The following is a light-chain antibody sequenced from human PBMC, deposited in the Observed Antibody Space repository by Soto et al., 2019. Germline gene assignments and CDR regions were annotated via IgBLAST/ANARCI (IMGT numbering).Light chain of an antibody. CDR3: SSYTSKRSLI. CDR2: EVR. CDR1: MRDVGAYNL. V-gene: IGLV2-14*01. J-gene: IGLJ2*01. Sequence: QSVLTQPASVSGSPGQSITISCAGTMRDVGAYNLVSWYQQHPGRSPQLIIYEVRNRPSGISFRFSGSKSGNTASLTISGLQAEDEADYYCSSYTSKRSLIFGGGTKRTVL.